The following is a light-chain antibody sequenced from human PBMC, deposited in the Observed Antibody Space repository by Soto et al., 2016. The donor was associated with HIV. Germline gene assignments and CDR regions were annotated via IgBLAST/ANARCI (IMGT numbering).Light chain of an antibody. V-gene: IGLV3-1*01. CDR2: QDG. CDR1: KLGNKY. CDR3: QAWDSGTAV. J-gene: IGLJ2*01. Sequence: SYELTQPPSVSVSPGQTASITCSGHKLGNKYASWYQQKPGQSPVLVIYQDGKRPSGIPERFSGSDSGNTATLTISGTQALDEADYYCQAWDSGTAVFGGGTKLTVL.